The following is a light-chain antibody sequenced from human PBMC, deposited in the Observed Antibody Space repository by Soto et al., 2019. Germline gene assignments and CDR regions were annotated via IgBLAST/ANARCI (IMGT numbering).Light chain of an antibody. J-gene: IGKJ2*01. CDR1: QSICSY. V-gene: IGKV1-39*01. CDR2: AAS. CDR3: QQSYSTPYT. Sequence: DIQMTQSPSSLSASVGDRVTITCRASQSICSYLNWYQQKPGKAPKLLIYAASSLQSGVPSRFSGSGSGTDFTLTISSLQPVDFATYYCQQSYSTPYTFGQGTKLEIK.